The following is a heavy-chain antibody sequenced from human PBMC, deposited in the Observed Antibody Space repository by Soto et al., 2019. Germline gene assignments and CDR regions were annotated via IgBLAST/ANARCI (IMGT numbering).Heavy chain of an antibody. J-gene: IGHJ4*02. V-gene: IGHV4-59*01. Sequence: SETLSLTCTVSGGSITGYYWSWIRQPPGKGLEFMGYIYHSGATEYTPSLKSRVTISVDKSENQFSLQMRSVSAADTAVYYCAKADTAMVTRYYFDYWGQGTLVTVSS. CDR2: IYHSGAT. CDR1: GGSITGYY. CDR3: AKADTAMVTRYYFDY. D-gene: IGHD5-18*01.